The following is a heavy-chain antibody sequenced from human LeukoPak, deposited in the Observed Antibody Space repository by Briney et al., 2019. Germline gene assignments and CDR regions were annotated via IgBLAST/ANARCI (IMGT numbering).Heavy chain of an antibody. Sequence: HSGGSLRLSCTGSTFALRNYWIPWVRQVPGKGLEWISRITSEGISSSYADSVKGRFTISRDNAKKTVYLQMSSLRAEDTAVYYCARGRAGVSGDTFDIWGQGTMVTVSS. J-gene: IGHJ3*02. CDR1: TFALRNYW. V-gene: IGHV3-74*03. D-gene: IGHD5/OR15-5a*01. CDR3: ARGRAGVSGDTFDI. CDR2: ITSEGISS.